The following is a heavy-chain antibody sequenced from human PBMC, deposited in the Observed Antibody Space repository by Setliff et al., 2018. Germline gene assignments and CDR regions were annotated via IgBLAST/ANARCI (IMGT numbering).Heavy chain of an antibody. J-gene: IGHJ4*02. CDR2: ISNRGST. D-gene: IGHD3-3*01. CDR3: ALSDHYPFYYDY. V-gene: IGHV4-59*11. Sequence: ETLSLTCTVSGDYISSQYWSWIRQPPGKGLEWIGYISNRGSTDYNPSLKSRVTVSEDTSRSQFSLKLTSVTTADAAVYYCALSDHYPFYYDYWGRGTLVTVSS. CDR1: GDYISSQY.